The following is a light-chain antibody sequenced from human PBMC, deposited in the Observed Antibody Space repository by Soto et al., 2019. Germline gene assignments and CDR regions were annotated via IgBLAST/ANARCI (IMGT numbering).Light chain of an antibody. J-gene: IGKJ5*01. V-gene: IGKV1-12*01. Sequence: DIQMTQSPSSVSASVGDRVTITCRASQGISSWLAWYQKKPGKAPNLLIYAASSLQSGVPSRFSGSGSGTDFTLTISSLQPEDCAIYFCQQDNSFPITFGQGTRLEI. CDR2: AAS. CDR1: QGISSW. CDR3: QQDNSFPIT.